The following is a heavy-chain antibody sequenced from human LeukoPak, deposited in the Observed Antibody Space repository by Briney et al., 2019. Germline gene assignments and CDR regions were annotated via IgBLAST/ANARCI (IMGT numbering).Heavy chain of an antibody. CDR2: ISSSSSYI. D-gene: IGHD3-22*01. V-gene: IGHV3-21*01. CDR3: ARDNSRSPYDSSGYFFDY. CDR1: GFTFSSYS. J-gene: IGHJ4*02. Sequence: GGSLRLSCAASGFTFSSYSMNWVRQAPGKGLEWVSSISSSSSYIYYADSVKGRLTISRDNAKNSLYLQMNSLRAEDTAVYYCARDNSRSPYDSSGYFFDYWGQGTLVTVSS.